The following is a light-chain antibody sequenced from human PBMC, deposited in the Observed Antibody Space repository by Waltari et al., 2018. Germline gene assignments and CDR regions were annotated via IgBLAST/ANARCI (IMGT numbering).Light chain of an antibody. V-gene: IGKV1-39*01. CDR3: QQSASSPQT. J-gene: IGKJ1*01. CDR1: QTINRY. CDR2: AAS. Sequence: DIQMTQSPSSLSASVGDRVTITCRASQTINRYLNWYQQKPGKAPKLLIFAASSLQSGVPSRFTGSGSGTDFTLIIRSLQPEDFATYYCQQSASSPQTFGQGTKVEIK.